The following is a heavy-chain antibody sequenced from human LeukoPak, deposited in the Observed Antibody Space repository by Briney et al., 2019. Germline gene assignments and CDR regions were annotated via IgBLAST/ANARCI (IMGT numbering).Heavy chain of an antibody. CDR1: GFTFSSYW. CDR2: IKQDGSEK. D-gene: IGHD2-2*01. J-gene: IGHJ4*02. CDR3: ARDLVYCSSTSCYLDY. V-gene: IGHV3-7*01. Sequence: GGSLRLSCAASGFTFSSYWMSWVRQAPGKGLEWVANIKQDGSEKYYVDSVKGRFTISRDNAKNSLYLQMNSLRAEDTAVYYCARDLVYCSSTSCYLDYWGQGTLVTVSS.